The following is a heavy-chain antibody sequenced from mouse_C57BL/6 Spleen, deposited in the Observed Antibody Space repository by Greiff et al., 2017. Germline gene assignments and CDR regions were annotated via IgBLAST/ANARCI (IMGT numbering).Heavy chain of an antibody. CDR1: GYTFTSYW. CDR3: LSSGYFDY. CDR2: IDPSDSDT. D-gene: IGHD3-2*02. V-gene: IGHV1-52*01. Sequence: QVQLQQPGAELVRPGSSVKLSCKASGYTFTSYWMHWVKQRPIQGLEWIGNIDPSDSDTHYNQKFKDKATLTVDKSSSTAYMQLSSLASEDSAVDYCLSSGYFDYWGKGTTLTVSS. J-gene: IGHJ2*01.